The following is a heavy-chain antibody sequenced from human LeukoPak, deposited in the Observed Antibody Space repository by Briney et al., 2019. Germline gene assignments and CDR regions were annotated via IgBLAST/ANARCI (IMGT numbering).Heavy chain of an antibody. D-gene: IGHD2-15*01. CDR2: ITNNGDIT. CDR1: GFIFSSYA. V-gene: IGHV3-64*01. Sequence: GGSLRLSCAASGFIFSSYAMHWVRQAPGKGLEYVSSITNNGDITYYANSVQGRLTMSRDNSKNTLYLQMGSLRAEDMAVYYCATDRAGVADNWGQGTLVTVSS. CDR3: ATDRAGVADN. J-gene: IGHJ4*02.